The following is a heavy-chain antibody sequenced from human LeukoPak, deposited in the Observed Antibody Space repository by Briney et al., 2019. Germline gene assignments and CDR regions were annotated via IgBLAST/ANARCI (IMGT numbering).Heavy chain of an antibody. J-gene: IGHJ4*02. CDR1: GGSIRSNSYY. CDR2: IHYSGST. D-gene: IGHD3-10*01. CDR3: ARPAGDSYFDY. Sequence: SETLSLTCTVSGGSIRSNSYYWGWIRQPPGKGLEWIGSIHYSGSTYDNPSLKSRVTISVDTSKNQFSLKLKSVTAADTAVYYCARPAGDSYFDYWGQGTLVTVSS. V-gene: IGHV4-39*01.